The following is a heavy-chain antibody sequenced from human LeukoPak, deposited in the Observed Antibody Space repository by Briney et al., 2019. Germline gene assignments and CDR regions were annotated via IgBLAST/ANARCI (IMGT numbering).Heavy chain of an antibody. J-gene: IGHJ3*02. V-gene: IGHV3-48*03. D-gene: IGHD1-26*01. Sequence: PGGSLRLSCAASGFTFSSYEMNWVRQAPGKGLEWVSYISSSGSSIDYADSVKGRFTISRDNAKNSLYLQMNGLRAEDTAVYYCARCWGSGIYLFDAFDIWGQGTMVTVSS. CDR1: GFTFSSYE. CDR3: ARCWGSGIYLFDAFDI. CDR2: ISSSGSSI.